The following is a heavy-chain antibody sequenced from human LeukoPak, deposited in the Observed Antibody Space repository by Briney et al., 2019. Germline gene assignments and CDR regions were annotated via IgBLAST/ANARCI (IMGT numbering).Heavy chain of an antibody. CDR1: GYTFTIYG. CDR2: ISAYNGNT. Sequence: ASVTVSYKASGYTFTIYGISWVRQAPGQGLEWIEWISAYNGNTNYAQKLQGRVTMTTDTSTSTAYMELRSLRSDDTAVYYCARTESGYSYGYTYYYYGMDVWGQGTTVTVSS. J-gene: IGHJ6*02. D-gene: IGHD5-18*01. V-gene: IGHV1-18*01. CDR3: ARTESGYSYGYTYYYYGMDV.